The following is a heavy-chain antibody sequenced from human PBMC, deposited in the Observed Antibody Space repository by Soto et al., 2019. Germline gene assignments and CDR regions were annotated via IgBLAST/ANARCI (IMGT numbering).Heavy chain of an antibody. CDR3: ARGESISVAWFDY. V-gene: IGHV6-1*01. CDR2: TYYRSKWYN. J-gene: IGHJ4*02. D-gene: IGHD6-19*01. CDR1: GDSVSSNSAS. Sequence: PSQTLSLTCAISGDSVSSNSASWNLIRQSPSRGLEWLGRTYYRSKWYNDYAVSVKSRITINPDTSKNQFSLQLNSVTPEDTAVYYCARGESISVAWFDYWGQGTLVTVSS.